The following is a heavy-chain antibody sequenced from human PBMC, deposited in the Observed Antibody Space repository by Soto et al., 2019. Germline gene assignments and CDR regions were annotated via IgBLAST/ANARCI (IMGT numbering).Heavy chain of an antibody. J-gene: IGHJ4*02. CDR2: INQDGGGT. CDR3: ARYFRGSGRYFFDY. D-gene: IGHD6-19*01. Sequence: GGSLRLSCVASGFTFSSSFMGWVRQAPGKGLEWVANINQDGGGTDYVDSVQGRFTISRDNAKDSLFLQLNSLRGEDTAVYYCARYFRGSGRYFFDYWGQGTLVTVSS. CDR1: GFTFSSSF. V-gene: IGHV3-7*03.